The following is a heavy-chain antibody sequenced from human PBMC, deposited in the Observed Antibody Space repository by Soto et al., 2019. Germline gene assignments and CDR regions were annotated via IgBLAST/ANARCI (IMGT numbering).Heavy chain of an antibody. CDR2: TYYRSKWYN. D-gene: IGHD2-15*01. CDR1: GHSVSSNSAA. CDR3: ARTFRDIVVVVAATDWFDP. J-gene: IGHJ5*02. Sequence: PSHTLSLPCAISGHSVSSNSAAWNLTRQSPSRGLEWLGRTYYRSKWYNDYAVSVKSRITINPDTSKNQFSLQLNSVTPEDTAVYYCARTFRDIVVVVAATDWFDPWGQGTLVTVSS. V-gene: IGHV6-1*01.